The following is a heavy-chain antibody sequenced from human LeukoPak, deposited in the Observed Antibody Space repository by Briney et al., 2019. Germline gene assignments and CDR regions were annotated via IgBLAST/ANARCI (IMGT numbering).Heavy chain of an antibody. CDR1: GGSISSGDYY. CDR2: IYYSGST. J-gene: IGHJ5*02. V-gene: IGHV4-30-4*08. CDR3: ARGLLYCSSTSCHNNWFDP. D-gene: IGHD2-2*01. Sequence: PSETLSLTCTVSGGSISSGDYYWSWIRQPPGKGLEWIGYIYYSGSTYYNPSLKSRVTISVDTSKNQFSLKLSSVTAADTAVYYCARGLLYCSSTSCHNNWFDPWGQGTLVTVSS.